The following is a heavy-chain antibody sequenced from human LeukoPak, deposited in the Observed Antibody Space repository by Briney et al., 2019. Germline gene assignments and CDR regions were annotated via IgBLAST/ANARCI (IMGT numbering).Heavy chain of an antibody. J-gene: IGHJ4*02. CDR2: ISPGGSEK. D-gene: IGHD6-13*01. V-gene: IGHV3-7*04. Sequence: PGGSLRLSCAASGFTFSNYWMSWVRQAPGKGLEWVAKISPGGSEKYYVDSVEGRFTISRDNAKNSLDLEMSSLRADDTAVYYCARGGSSRFDQWGQGTLVTVSS. CDR1: GFTFSNYW. CDR3: ARGGSSRFDQ.